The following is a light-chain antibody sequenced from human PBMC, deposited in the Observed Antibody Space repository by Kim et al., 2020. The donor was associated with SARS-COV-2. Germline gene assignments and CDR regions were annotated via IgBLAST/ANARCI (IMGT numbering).Light chain of an antibody. CDR2: GAS. CDR3: QQYDIWPPIT. Sequence: SPGERATLSCRVSQSVSINLAWYQHKPGQAPRLLIYGASTRATGVPARFSGSGSGTEFTLTISSLQSEDFAVYYCQQYDIWPPITFGQGTRLEIK. V-gene: IGKV3-15*01. J-gene: IGKJ5*01. CDR1: QSVSIN.